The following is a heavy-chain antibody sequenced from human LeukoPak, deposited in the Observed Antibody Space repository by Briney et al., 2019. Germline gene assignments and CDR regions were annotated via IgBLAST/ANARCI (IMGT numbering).Heavy chain of an antibody. CDR2: FDPEYGKT. CDR1: GYTLTELS. Sequence: ASVKVSCKVSGYTLTELSMHWVRQAPGKGLEWMGGFDPEYGKTIYAQKFQGRVTMTEDTSTDTASMELSSLRSEDTAVYYCARDGPRSPHVKRYYYYMDVWGKGTTVTISS. D-gene: IGHD1-26*01. V-gene: IGHV1-24*01. CDR3: ARDGPRSPHVKRYYYYMDV. J-gene: IGHJ6*03.